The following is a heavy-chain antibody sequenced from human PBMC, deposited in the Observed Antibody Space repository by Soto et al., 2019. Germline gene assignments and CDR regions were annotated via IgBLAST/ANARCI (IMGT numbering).Heavy chain of an antibody. J-gene: IGHJ6*02. D-gene: IGHD4-17*01. Sequence: ASVKVSCKASGYTFTGYYMHWVRQAPGQGLEWMGWINPNSGGTNYAQKFQGWVTMTRDTSISTAYMELSRLRPDDTAVYYCASSYTVTTDYIDTAHSGMYVRGQGTEVTVS. CDR3: ASSYTVTTDYIDTAHSGMYV. CDR2: INPNSGGT. CDR1: GYTFTGYY. V-gene: IGHV1-2*04.